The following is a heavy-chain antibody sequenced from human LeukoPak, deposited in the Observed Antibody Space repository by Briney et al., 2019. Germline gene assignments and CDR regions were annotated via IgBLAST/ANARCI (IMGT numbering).Heavy chain of an antibody. CDR2: IKHDGSEN. Sequence: PGGSLRLSCAASGFTFSSYWMSWVRQAPGKGLEWVANIKHDGSENYYVDSVKGRFTVSRDNAKNSLYLQMNSLRAEDTAVYYCARDGYCRSTSCFHGFDYWGQGTLVTVSS. CDR1: GFTFSSYW. V-gene: IGHV3-7*01. D-gene: IGHD2-2*01. CDR3: ARDGYCRSTSCFHGFDY. J-gene: IGHJ4*02.